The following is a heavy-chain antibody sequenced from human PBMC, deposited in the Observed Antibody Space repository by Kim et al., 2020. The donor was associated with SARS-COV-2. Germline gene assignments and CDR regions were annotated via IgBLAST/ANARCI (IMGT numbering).Heavy chain of an antibody. Sequence: GGSLRLSCATSGVSFTSYWMSWVRQVPGKGLEWVANIKQDGSETYYVDSVKGRFTISRDNAKNSLYLQMSSLRAEDTAVSHCAREVRVPAALEGYYFSG. J-gene: IGHJ6*01. D-gene: IGHD2-2*01. CDR1: GVSFTSYW. CDR2: IKQDGSET. CDR3: AREVRVPAALEGYYFSG. V-gene: IGHV3-7*01.